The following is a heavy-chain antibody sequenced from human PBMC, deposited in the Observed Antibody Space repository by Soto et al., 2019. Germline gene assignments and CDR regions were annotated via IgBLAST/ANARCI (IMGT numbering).Heavy chain of an antibody. Sequence: ASVKVSCKASGYTFTGYYMHWVRQAPGQGLEWMGWINPNSGGTNYAQKFQGWVTMTRDTSISTAYMELSRLRSDDTAVYYCARDLNSGKDYYYYGMDVWGQGTTVTSP. CDR2: INPNSGGT. V-gene: IGHV1-2*04. CDR1: GYTFTGYY. J-gene: IGHJ6*02. CDR3: ARDLNSGKDYYYYGMDV. D-gene: IGHD1-1*01.